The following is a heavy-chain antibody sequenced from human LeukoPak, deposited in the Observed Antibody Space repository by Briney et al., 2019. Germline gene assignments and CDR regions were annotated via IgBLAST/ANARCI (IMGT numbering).Heavy chain of an antibody. J-gene: IGHJ4*02. V-gene: IGHV3-23*01. CDR2: LSGSGGST. CDR1: GITLSNYG. CDR3: AKRGAVIRVILVGFHKEAYYFDS. D-gene: IGHD3-22*01. Sequence: PGGSLRLSCAVSGITLSNYGMTWVRQAPGKGLEWVAGLSGSGGSTNYADSVKGRFTISRDNAKNTLYLQMNSLRAEDTAVYFCAKRGAVIRVILVGFHKEAYYFDSWGQGVLVTVSS.